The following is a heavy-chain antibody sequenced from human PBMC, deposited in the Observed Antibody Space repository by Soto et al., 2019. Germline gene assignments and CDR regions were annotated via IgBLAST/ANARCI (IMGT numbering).Heavy chain of an antibody. D-gene: IGHD5-12*01. V-gene: IGHV3-23*01. CDR2: ISGSGGST. CDR3: ANLRDGYNLGNAFDI. J-gene: IGHJ3*02. CDR1: GFTFSSYA. Sequence: EVQQLESGGGLVQSGGSLRLSCAASGFTFSSYAMSWVRQAPGKGLEWVSAISGSGGSTYYADSVKGRFTISRDNSKNTLYLQMNSLRAEDTAVYYCANLRDGYNLGNAFDIWGQGTMVTVSS.